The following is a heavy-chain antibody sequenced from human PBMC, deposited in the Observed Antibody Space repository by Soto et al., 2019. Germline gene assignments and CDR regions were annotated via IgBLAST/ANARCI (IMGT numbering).Heavy chain of an antibody. J-gene: IGHJ4*02. Sequence: QVQLQQWGAGLLKPSETLSLGCAVYGGSFSAYYWTWIRQPPGKGLEWIGEINHGGSTNYNPSLKSVVTTSLDTPKNQFSLKLNSVTAADTAVYYCARGYGSGSYWAYWGQGTLVTVSS. V-gene: IGHV4-34*02. CDR3: ARGYGSGSYWAY. D-gene: IGHD3-10*01. CDR1: GGSFSAYY. CDR2: INHGGST.